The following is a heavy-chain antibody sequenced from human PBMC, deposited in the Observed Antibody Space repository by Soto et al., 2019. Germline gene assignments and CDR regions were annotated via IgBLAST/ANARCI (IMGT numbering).Heavy chain of an antibody. D-gene: IGHD5-12*01. CDR1: GYTFTSYG. CDR2: ISAYNGNT. J-gene: IGHJ4*02. CDR3: ARAPRDGYNYVLP. V-gene: IGHV1-18*01. Sequence: QVQLVQSGAEVKKPGASVKVSCKASGYTFTSYGISWVRQVPGQGLEWMGWISAYNGNTNYAQKFQGRVTMTTDTSTTTAYMEPRSLRSDDTAVYYCARAPRDGYNYVLPWGQGTLVIVSS.